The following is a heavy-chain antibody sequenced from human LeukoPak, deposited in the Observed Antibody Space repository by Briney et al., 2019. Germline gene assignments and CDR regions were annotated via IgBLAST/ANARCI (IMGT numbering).Heavy chain of an antibody. CDR1: GFTFSRDW. V-gene: IGHV3-9*01. J-gene: IGHJ4*02. CDR2: ISWNSGSI. D-gene: IGHD3-3*01. Sequence: GGSLRLSCATSGFTFSRDWMHWVRQVPGKGLEWVSGISWNSGSIGYADSVKGRFTISRDNAKNSLYLQMNSLRAEDTALYYCAKPRFNYDFWSGLFDYWGQGTLVTVSS. CDR3: AKPRFNYDFWSGLFDY.